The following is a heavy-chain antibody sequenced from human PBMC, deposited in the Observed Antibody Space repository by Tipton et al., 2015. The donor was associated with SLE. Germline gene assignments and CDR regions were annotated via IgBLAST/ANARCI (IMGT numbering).Heavy chain of an antibody. CDR1: GGSISSSSYY. J-gene: IGHJ3*02. CDR2: IYYSGST. V-gene: IGHV4-39*07. CDR3: ARDAEGAPAEAFDI. Sequence: LRLSCTVSGGSISSSSYYWGWIRQPPGKGLEWIGSIYYSGSTCYNPSLKSRVTISVDTSKNQFSLKLSSVTAADTAVYYCARDAEGAPAEAFDIWGQGTMVTVSS. D-gene: IGHD2-2*01.